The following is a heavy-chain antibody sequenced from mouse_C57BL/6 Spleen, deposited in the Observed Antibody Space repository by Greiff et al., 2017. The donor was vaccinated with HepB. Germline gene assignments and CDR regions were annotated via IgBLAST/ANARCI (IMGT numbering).Heavy chain of an antibody. V-gene: IGHV10-3*01. CDR3: VREGAAQATYAMDY. CDR1: GFTFNTYA. CDR2: IRSKSSNYAT. D-gene: IGHD3-2*02. Sequence: EVQLQESGGGLVQPKGSLKLSCAASGFTFNTYAMHWVRQAPGKGLEWVARIRSKSSNYATYYADSVKDRFTISRDDSQSMLYLQMNNLKTEDTAMYYCVREGAAQATYAMDYWGQGTSVTVSS. J-gene: IGHJ4*01.